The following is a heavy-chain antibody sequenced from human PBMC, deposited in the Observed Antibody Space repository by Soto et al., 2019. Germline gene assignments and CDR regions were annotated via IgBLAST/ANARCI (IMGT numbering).Heavy chain of an antibody. D-gene: IGHD3-22*01. Sequence: QVQLVQSGAEVKKPGSSVKVSCKASGGTFSSYTISWVRQAPGQGLEWMGRIIPILGIANYAQKFQGRVTILADKDTSTVYMELSSRRSEDTAVYYCARSGGVYCYDSSLTVGWFDPWGQGPLVTVSS. CDR2: IIPILGIA. V-gene: IGHV1-69*02. J-gene: IGHJ5*02. CDR1: GGTFSSYT. CDR3: ARSGGVYCYDSSLTVGWFDP.